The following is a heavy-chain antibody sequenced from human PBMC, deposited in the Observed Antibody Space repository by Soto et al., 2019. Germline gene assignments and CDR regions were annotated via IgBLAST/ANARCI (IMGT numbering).Heavy chain of an antibody. CDR2: IHYSGTT. J-gene: IGHJ4*02. D-gene: IGHD6-13*01. CDR1: GASMRNYF. CDR3: AAGEASSRNLAPYYLDF. V-gene: IGHV4-59*01. Sequence: ETLSLTCPVSGASMRNYFWTWIRQPPGKGLEWIGYIHYSGTTSFFPSYNPSLRSRFTISEDTSKNQFSLKLLSVTTADTAVYFCAAGEASSRNLAPYYLDFWGQGTMVT.